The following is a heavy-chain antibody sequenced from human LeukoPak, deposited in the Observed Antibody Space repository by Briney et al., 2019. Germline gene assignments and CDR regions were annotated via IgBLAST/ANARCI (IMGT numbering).Heavy chain of an antibody. Sequence: GGSLRLSCATSGFTFSNYGMYWVRQAPGKGLEWVAVIWYDGSNIHYADSVKGRFTISRDNSKNTVYLQMDSLRAEDTAVYYCATYVRTHYYDSSGYFDSWGQGTLVTVSS. D-gene: IGHD3-22*01. J-gene: IGHJ5*01. CDR1: GFTFSNYG. CDR2: IWYDGSNI. V-gene: IGHV3-33*01. CDR3: ATYVRTHYYDSSGYFDS.